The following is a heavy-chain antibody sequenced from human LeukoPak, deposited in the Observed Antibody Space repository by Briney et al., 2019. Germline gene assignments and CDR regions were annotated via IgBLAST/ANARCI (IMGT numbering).Heavy chain of an antibody. CDR2: ISSSSSTI. J-gene: IGHJ6*02. CDR1: GFTFSSYS. CDR3: ARVTYSDYGMDV. V-gene: IGHV3-48*04. D-gene: IGHD1-26*01. Sequence: GGSLRFSCAASGFTFSSYSMNWVRQAPGRGLAWVSYISSSSSTIYYADSVKGRFTISRDNAKNSLYLQMNSLRAEDTAVYYCARVTYSDYGMDVWGQGTTVTVSS.